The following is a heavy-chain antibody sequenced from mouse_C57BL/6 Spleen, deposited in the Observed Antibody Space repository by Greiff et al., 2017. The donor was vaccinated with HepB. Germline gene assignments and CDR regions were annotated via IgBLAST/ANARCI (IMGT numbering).Heavy chain of an antibody. J-gene: IGHJ1*03. D-gene: IGHD1-1*01. CDR3: ARLCYYGSSYVDWYFDV. CDR1: GYTFTDYY. V-gene: IGHV1-75*01. CDR2: IFPGSGST. Sequence: QVQLQQSGPELVKPGASVKISCKASGYTFTDYYINWVKQRPGQGLEWIGWIFPGSGSTYYNEKFKGKATLTVDKSSSTAYMLLSSLTTEDSAVYFCARLCYYGSSYVDWYFDVWGTGTTVTVSS.